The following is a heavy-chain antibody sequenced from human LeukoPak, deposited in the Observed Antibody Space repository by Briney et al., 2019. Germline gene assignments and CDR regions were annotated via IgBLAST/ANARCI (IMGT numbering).Heavy chain of an antibody. Sequence: GGSLRLSCAASGFTFSSYAMHWVRQAPGKGLEWVAVISYDGSNKYYADSVKGRFTISRDNSKNTLYLQMNSLRAEDTAVYYCARDASINWNYAFDYWGQGTLVTVSS. CDR1: GFTFSSYA. D-gene: IGHD1-7*01. CDR2: ISYDGSNK. J-gene: IGHJ4*02. V-gene: IGHV3-30-3*01. CDR3: ARDASINWNYAFDY.